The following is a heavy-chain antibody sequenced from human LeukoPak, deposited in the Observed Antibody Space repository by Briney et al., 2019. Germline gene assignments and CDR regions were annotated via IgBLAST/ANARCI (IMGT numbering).Heavy chain of an antibody. D-gene: IGHD6-19*01. Sequence: SETLSLTCTVSGGSISSSSYYWGWIRQPPGKGLEWIGSIYYSGSTYYNPSLKSRVTISVDTSKNQFSLKLSSVTAADTAVYYCARDREDIAVAPGVAFDIWGQGTMVTVSS. CDR1: GGSISSSSYY. CDR2: IYYSGST. CDR3: ARDREDIAVAPGVAFDI. V-gene: IGHV4-39*07. J-gene: IGHJ3*02.